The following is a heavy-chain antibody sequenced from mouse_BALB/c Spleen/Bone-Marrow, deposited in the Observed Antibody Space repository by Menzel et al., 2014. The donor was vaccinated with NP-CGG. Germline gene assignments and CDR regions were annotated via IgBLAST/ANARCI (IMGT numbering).Heavy chain of an antibody. V-gene: IGHV1-9*01. CDR2: ILPGSNST. J-gene: IGHJ2*01. CDR3: ARRRFRGCDY. CDR1: GYTFSSYW. D-gene: IGHD3-3*01. Sequence: QVQLQQSGAELMKPGASVKISCKATGYTFSSYWIEWVKQRPGHGLEWIGEILPGSNSTNYNEKFKGKATFTANTSSNTAYMHLSSVTSEDSAVYYCARRRFRGCDYWGQGTTLTVSS.